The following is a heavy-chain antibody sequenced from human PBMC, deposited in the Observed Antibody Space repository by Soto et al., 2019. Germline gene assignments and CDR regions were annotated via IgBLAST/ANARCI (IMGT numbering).Heavy chain of an antibody. CDR2: ISGSPGST. D-gene: IGHD3-16*01. Sequence: EVQLLESGGGLVQPGGSLRLSCAASGFTFSIYTMTWVRQAPGKGLEWVSAISGSPGSTYYADSVKGRFTISRDNSKNTLYLQMNSLRADGTAVYCCTRELGYWGQGTLVTVSS. CDR1: GFTFSIYT. V-gene: IGHV3-23*01. CDR3: TRELGY. J-gene: IGHJ4*02.